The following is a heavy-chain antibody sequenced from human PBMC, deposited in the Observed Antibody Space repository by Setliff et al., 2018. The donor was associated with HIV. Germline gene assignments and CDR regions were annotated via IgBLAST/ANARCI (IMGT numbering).Heavy chain of an antibody. Sequence: SETLSLTCIVSGGSISSYYWSWIRQPPGKGLEWIGYIYYSGATNYNASLKSRLSMSVDTSKKQFSLKLRSVTAADMAVYYCARDPRERWGSTYWYFDVWGRGTLVTVSS. D-gene: IGHD7-27*01. J-gene: IGHJ2*01. V-gene: IGHV4-59*01. CDR3: ARDPRERWGSTYWYFDV. CDR2: IYYSGAT. CDR1: GGSISSYY.